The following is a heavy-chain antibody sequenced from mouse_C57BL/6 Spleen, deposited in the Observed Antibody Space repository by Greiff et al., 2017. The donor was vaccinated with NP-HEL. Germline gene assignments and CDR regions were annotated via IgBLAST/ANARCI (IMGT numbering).Heavy chain of an antibody. J-gene: IGHJ1*03. CDR2: ISGGGGNT. D-gene: IGHD2-5*01. Sequence: DVKLVESGGGLVKPGGSLKLSCAASGFTFSSYTMSWVRQTPEKRLEWVATISGGGGNTYYPDSVKGRFTISRDNAKNTLYLQMSSLRSEDTALYYCARHYYSNMYFDVWGTGTTVTVSS. CDR1: GFTFSSYT. V-gene: IGHV5-9*01. CDR3: ARHYYSNMYFDV.